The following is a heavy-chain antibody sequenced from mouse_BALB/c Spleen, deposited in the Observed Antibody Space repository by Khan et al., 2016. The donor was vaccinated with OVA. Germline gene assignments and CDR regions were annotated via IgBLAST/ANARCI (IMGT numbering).Heavy chain of an antibody. CDR1: GDSITSGY. CDR3: ARYGYYGNPWFAY. CDR2: ISYSGST. Sequence: EVQLQESGPSLVKPSQTLSLTCSVTGDSITSGYWNWIRKFPGNKLEYMGYISYSGSTYYNPSLKSRISITRDTSKNQYYLQLNSVTTEDTATYYCARYGYYGNPWFAYWGQGTLVTVSA. D-gene: IGHD2-1*01. V-gene: IGHV3-8*02. J-gene: IGHJ3*01.